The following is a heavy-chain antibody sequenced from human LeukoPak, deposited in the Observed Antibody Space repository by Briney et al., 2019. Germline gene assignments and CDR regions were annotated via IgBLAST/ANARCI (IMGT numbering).Heavy chain of an antibody. CDR1: GVSISSDDYS. D-gene: IGHD3-22*01. CDR2: IYHSGSA. Sequence: PSETLSLTCTVSGVSISSDDYSWSWIRQPPGKGLEWIEYIYHSGSASYNPSLKSPTSMSVDMSTNQFSLRLLSVTAAEPAVYYRARYYYDSDGFYIPPVWGHGTLVTVSS. J-gene: IGHJ4*01. CDR3: ARYYYDSDGFYIPPV. V-gene: IGHV4-30-2*01.